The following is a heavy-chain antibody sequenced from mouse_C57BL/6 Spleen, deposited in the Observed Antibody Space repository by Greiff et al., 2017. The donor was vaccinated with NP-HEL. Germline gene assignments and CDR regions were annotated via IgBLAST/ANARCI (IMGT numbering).Heavy chain of an antibody. D-gene: IGHD1-1*01. J-gene: IGHJ1*03. CDR3: ARSSPFITTVVAKNFDV. Sequence: VQLQQSGAELVKPGASVKISCKASGYAFSSYWMNWVKQRPGKGLEWIGQIYPGDGDTNYNGKFKGKATLTADKSSSTAYMQLSSLTSEDSAVYFCARSSPFITTVVAKNFDVWGTGTTVTVSS. CDR1: GYAFSSYW. V-gene: IGHV1-80*01. CDR2: IYPGDGDT.